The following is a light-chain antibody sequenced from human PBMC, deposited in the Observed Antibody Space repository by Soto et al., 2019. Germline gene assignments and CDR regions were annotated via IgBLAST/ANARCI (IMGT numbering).Light chain of an antibody. CDR3: QQTNSFPRT. CDR1: QDISSW. Sequence: DIQMTQSPSSVPASVGPSVTITCRASQDISSWLAWSQQKPGKAPNLLIYAASSLQSGVPSRFSGSGSGTDFTLTISSLQPEDIATYYCQQTNSFPRTFGQGTKVDIK. CDR2: AAS. J-gene: IGKJ1*01. V-gene: IGKV1-12*01.